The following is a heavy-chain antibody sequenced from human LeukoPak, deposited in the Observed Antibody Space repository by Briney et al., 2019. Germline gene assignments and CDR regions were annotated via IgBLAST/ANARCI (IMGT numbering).Heavy chain of an antibody. CDR2: INPSSGGT. Sequence: ASVKVSCKASGYTFTGYYMHWVRQAPGQGLEWMGWINPSSGGTSYAQKFQGRVTMTRDTSISTAYMELSRLRSDDTAVYYCARDLTYYYGSGSYYLDYWGQGTLVTVSS. D-gene: IGHD3-10*01. CDR1: GYTFTGYY. CDR3: ARDLTYYYGSGSYYLDY. J-gene: IGHJ4*02. V-gene: IGHV1-2*02.